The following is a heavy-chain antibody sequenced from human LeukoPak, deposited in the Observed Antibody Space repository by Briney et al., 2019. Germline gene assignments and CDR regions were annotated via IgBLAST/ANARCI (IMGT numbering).Heavy chain of an antibody. CDR3: AREGGSYYDYYYYMDV. J-gene: IGHJ6*03. Sequence: PSETLSLTCAVSGGSISSGGYSWSWIRQPPGKGLEWIGYIYHSGSTYYNPSLKSRVTISVDRSKNQFSLKLSSVTAADTAVYYCAREGGSYYDYYYYMDVWGKGTTVTVSS. V-gene: IGHV4-30-2*01. CDR2: IYHSGST. D-gene: IGHD1-26*01. CDR1: GGSISSGGYS.